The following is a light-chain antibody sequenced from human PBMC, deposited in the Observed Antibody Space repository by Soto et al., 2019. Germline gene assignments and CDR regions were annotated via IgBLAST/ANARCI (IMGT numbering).Light chain of an antibody. J-gene: IGKJ1*01. Sequence: DIQMTQSPSSLSASVGDRVTITCRSSQSTSTYLNWYQQKPGKAPNLLIYTTSNLESGVPSRFSGSGSGTEFTLTISSLQSEDFAVYYCQQYNDWWTFGQGTKVDIK. CDR2: TTS. CDR3: QQYNDWWT. V-gene: IGKV1-39*01. CDR1: QSTSTY.